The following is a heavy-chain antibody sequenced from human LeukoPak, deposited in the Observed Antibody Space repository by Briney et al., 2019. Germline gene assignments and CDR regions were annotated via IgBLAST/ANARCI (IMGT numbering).Heavy chain of an antibody. D-gene: IGHD6-19*01. CDR3: ARDNGQQWLVRGYYYGMDV. CDR1: GGTFSSYA. J-gene: IGHJ6*02. V-gene: IGHV1-69*13. Sequence: ASVKVSCKASGGTFSSYAISWVRQAPGQGLEWMGGIIPIFGTANYAQKFQGRVTITADESTSTAYMELSSLRSEDTAVYYCARDNGQQWLVRGYYYGMDVWGQGTTVTVSS. CDR2: IIPIFGTA.